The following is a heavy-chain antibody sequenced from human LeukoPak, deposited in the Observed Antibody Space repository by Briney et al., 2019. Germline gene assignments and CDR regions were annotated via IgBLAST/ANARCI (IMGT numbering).Heavy chain of an antibody. D-gene: IGHD2-2*01. CDR1: GGSFSGYY. Sequence: PSETLSLTCAVYGGSFSGYYWSWIRQPPGKGLEWIGYIYYSGSTNYNPSLKSRVTISVDTSKNQFSLKLSSVTAADTAVYYCARGAVVVPAAMSDYYGMDVWGQGTTVTVSS. V-gene: IGHV4-59*01. J-gene: IGHJ6*02. CDR3: ARGAVVVPAAMSDYYGMDV. CDR2: IYYSGST.